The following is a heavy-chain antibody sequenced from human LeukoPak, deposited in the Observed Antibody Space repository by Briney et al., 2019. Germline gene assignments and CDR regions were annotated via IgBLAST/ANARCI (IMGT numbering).Heavy chain of an antibody. D-gene: IGHD5-24*01. CDR1: GGTFNSYT. CDR3: ARVRDGYNDAYDI. V-gene: IGHV1-46*02. J-gene: IGHJ3*02. CDR2: IKPSGGNT. Sequence: ASVKVSCTASGGTFNSYTITWVRQAPGQGLEWMGIIKPSGGNTNYAQKFQGRVTMTRDTSTSTVYMELSSLKSEDTAVYYCARVRDGYNDAYDIWGQGTMVTVSS.